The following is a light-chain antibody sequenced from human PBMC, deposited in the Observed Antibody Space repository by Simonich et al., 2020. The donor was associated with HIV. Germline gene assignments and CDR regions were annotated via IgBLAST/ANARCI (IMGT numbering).Light chain of an antibody. Sequence: DIVMTQSPDSLAVSLGERATINCKSSQSVLYGSNNKHYLAWYQQKPGQPPKLLIYWAPSRESGVPDRFSGSGSETDFTLTISSLQAEDVAVYYCQQYFRTPLTFGGGTKVEIK. CDR3: QQYFRTPLT. CDR2: WAP. J-gene: IGKJ4*01. V-gene: IGKV4-1*01. CDR1: QSVLYGSNNKHY.